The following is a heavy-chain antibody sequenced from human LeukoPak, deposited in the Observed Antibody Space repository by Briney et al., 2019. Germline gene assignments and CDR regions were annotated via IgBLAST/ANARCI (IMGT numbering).Heavy chain of an antibody. CDR2: ISAYKGNT. V-gene: IGHV1-18*01. J-gene: IGHJ4*02. D-gene: IGHD3-16*02. CDR3: AGAYIMITFGGVIVPPPDY. Sequence: ASVKVSCKASGYTFTSYGISWVRQAPGQGVEWMGWISAYKGNTNYAQKLQGRVTMTTDTSTSTAYMELRSLRSDDTAVYYCAGAYIMITFGGVIVPPPDYWGQGTLVTVSS. CDR1: GYTFTSYG.